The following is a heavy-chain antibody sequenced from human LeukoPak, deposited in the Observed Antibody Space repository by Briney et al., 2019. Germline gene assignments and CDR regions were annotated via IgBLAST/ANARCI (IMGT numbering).Heavy chain of an antibody. CDR3: ARSSREVGGYAPWELMPPFDS. D-gene: IGHD4-23*01. CDR1: GFTFNIYA. J-gene: IGHJ4*02. V-gene: IGHV3-30*09. Sequence: PGGSLRLSCEASGFTFNIYAMHWVRQAPGKGLEWVAVVSSDESNKYYADSVMGRFANSRDNAKNSLYLQMNSLRAEDTAVYSCARSSREVGGYAPWELMPPFDSWGQGTLVTVSS. CDR2: VSSDESNK.